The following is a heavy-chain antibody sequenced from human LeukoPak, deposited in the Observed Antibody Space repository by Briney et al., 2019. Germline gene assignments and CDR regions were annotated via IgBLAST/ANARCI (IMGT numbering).Heavy chain of an antibody. CDR1: GYTFTGYY. D-gene: IGHD1-7*01. Sequence: ASVKVSCKASGYTFTGYYMHWVRQAPGQGLEWMGWINPNSGGTNYAQKFQGRVTMTKDTSISTACMELSRLRSDDTAVYYCARITGTTRTPDYWGQGTLVTVSS. CDR3: ARITGTTRTPDY. CDR2: INPNSGGT. V-gene: IGHV1-2*02. J-gene: IGHJ4*02.